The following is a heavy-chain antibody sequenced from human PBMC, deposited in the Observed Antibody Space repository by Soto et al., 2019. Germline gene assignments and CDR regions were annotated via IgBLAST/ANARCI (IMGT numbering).Heavy chain of an antibody. Sequence: VQLVQSGAEVKKPGASVKVSCKASGYTFSSYSMNWVRQAPGKGLEWVSYISSSSSTIYYADSVKGRFTISRDNAKNSLYLQMNSLRDEDTAVYYCASLIVVVPAAKGYYYYGMDVWGQGTTVTVSS. CDR2: ISSSSSTI. V-gene: IGHV3-48*02. CDR1: GYTFSSYS. CDR3: ASLIVVVPAAKGYYYYGMDV. D-gene: IGHD2-2*01. J-gene: IGHJ6*02.